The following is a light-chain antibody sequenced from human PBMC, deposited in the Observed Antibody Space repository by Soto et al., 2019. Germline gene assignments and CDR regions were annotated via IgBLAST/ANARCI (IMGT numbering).Light chain of an antibody. CDR1: QSVSNNY. CDR2: GAS. CDR3: QQYVRSVT. J-gene: IGKJ5*01. Sequence: IELTQSQGTRSLSPGERATLSVGAGQSVSNNYLAWYQQKPGQAPRLLIYGASSRATGVPDRFSGRGAGTDFSLSISSRGTDDFAVYYCQQYVRSVTFGQGPRVE. V-gene: IGKV3-20*01.